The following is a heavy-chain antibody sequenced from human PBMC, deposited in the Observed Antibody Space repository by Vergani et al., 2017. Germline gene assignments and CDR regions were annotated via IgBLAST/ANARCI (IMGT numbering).Heavy chain of an antibody. CDR2: ISYDGSNK. D-gene: IGHD4-11*01. J-gene: IGHJ4*02. CDR1: GFTFSSYA. CDR3: ARFGPGAHSDYY. Sequence: QVQLVESGGGVVQPGRSLRLSCAASGFTFSSYAMHWVRQAPGQGLEWVAVISYDGSNKYYADSVKGRFTISRDNSKNTLYLQMNSRRAEDTAVYYCARFGPGAHSDYYWGQGTLVTVSS. V-gene: IGHV3-30*01.